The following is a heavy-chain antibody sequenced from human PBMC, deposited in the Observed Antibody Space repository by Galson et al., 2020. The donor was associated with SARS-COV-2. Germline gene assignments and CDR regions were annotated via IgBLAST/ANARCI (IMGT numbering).Heavy chain of an antibody. V-gene: IGHV5-51*01. CDR1: GYRFTSYW. Sequence: GESLKIPRQASGYRFTSYWIGWVRQMPGKGLEWVGIVFPGDSETSYRPPFQGQVTISADKSISTAYLQWSSLEASDTAIYYCARQTADCSNGICYAEYYYGMCVWRQGTTVTVSS. D-gene: IGHD2-8*01. CDR2: VFPGDSET. J-gene: IGHJ6*02. CDR3: ARQTADCSNGICYAEYYYGMCV.